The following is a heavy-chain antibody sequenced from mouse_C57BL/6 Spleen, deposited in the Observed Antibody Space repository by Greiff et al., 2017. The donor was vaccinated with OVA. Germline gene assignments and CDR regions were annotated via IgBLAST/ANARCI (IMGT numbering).Heavy chain of an antibody. V-gene: IGHV1-52*01. J-gene: IGHJ2*01. CDR2: IDPSDSET. D-gene: IGHD4-1*01. Sequence: QVQLQQPGAELVRPGSSVKLSCKASGYTFTSYWMHWVKQRPIQGLEWIGNIDPSDSETHYNQKFKDKATLTVDKSSSTAYMQLSSLTSEDSAVYYCARCPTLTGTEGEFDYWGQGTTLTVSS. CDR3: ARCPTLTGTEGEFDY. CDR1: GYTFTSYW.